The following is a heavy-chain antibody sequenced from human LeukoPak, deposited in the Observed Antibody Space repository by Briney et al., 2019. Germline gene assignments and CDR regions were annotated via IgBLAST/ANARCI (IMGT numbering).Heavy chain of an antibody. J-gene: IGHJ4*02. CDR2: IYYSGST. CDR3: ARSIATYYYASSGYYPYYFDY. V-gene: IGHV4-39*01. D-gene: IGHD3-22*01. CDR1: GGSISSSNYY. Sequence: SETLSLTCTVSGGSISSSNYYWGWIRQPPGKGLESIGSIYYSGSTYYNPSLKSRVTISVDTSKNQFSLKLRSVTAADTAVYYCARSIATYYYASSGYYPYYFDYWGQGTLATVSS.